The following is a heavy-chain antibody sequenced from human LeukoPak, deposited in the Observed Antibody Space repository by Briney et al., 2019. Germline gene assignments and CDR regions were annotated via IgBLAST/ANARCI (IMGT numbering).Heavy chain of an antibody. CDR1: GFTFSSFN. Sequence: GGSLRLSCGACGFTFSSFNMNWVRQAPGKGLEWVSSISSGRTYTYYADSVKGRFTISRENTKNSLFLQMNSLRAEDTAIYYCARGVRSGVFDYWGQGSLVTVSS. D-gene: IGHD3-10*01. CDR3: ARGVRSGVFDY. CDR2: ISSGRTYT. V-gene: IGHV3-21*01. J-gene: IGHJ4*02.